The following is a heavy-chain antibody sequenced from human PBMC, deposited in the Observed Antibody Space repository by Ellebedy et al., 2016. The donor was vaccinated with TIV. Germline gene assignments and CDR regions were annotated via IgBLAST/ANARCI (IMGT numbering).Heavy chain of an antibody. CDR2: IYPADSDT. CDR3: ASRGYTYGYYLDY. D-gene: IGHD5-18*01. V-gene: IGHV5-51*01. J-gene: IGHJ4*02. CDR1: GYTFTTYA. Sequence: GGSLRLSXKASGYTFTTYAIAWVRQTPGKGLEWMGIIYPADSDTIYSPSFQGQVTISVDKSINTAYLQWNSLKASDTAMYYCASRGYTYGYYLDYWGQGTLVTVSS.